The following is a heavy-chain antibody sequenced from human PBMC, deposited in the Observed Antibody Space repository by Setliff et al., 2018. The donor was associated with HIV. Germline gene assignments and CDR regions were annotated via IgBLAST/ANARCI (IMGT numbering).Heavy chain of an antibody. CDR2: IYTNGYT. CDR3: ARAPPGIQNDAFDV. CDR1: GGSIRSGSYY. J-gene: IGHJ3*01. Sequence: ASETLSLTCTVSGGSIRSGSYYWTWIRQPAGKGPEWIGHIYTNGYTNYNPSLKSRVTISVDTSRDQFSLQLTSVTAADTAVYYCARAPPGIQNDAFDVWGQGTMVTVS. V-gene: IGHV4-61*09.